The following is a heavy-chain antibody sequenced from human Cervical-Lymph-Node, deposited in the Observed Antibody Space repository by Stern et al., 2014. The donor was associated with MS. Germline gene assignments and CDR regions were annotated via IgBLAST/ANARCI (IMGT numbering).Heavy chain of an antibody. CDR2: INWSSCSI. CDR3: AKDRTHDYGDYDCFDY. CDR1: GFTFDDYA. Sequence: EVQLVESGGGLVQPGRSLRLSCAASGFTFDDYAMHWVRQAPGKGLEWVAGINWSSCSIGYADSVKGRFTISRDNAKNSLYLQMNSLRVEDTALYYCAKDRTHDYGDYDCFDYWGQGTLVTVSP. D-gene: IGHD4-17*01. J-gene: IGHJ4*02. V-gene: IGHV3-9*01.